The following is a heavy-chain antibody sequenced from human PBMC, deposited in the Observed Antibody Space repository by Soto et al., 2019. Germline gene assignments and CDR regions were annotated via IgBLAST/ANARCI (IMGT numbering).Heavy chain of an antibody. Sequence: QVQLVQSGAEVKKPGASVKVSCKASGYTFTSYGISWVRQAPGQGLEWMGWISAYNGNINYAQQLQGRVTMTTDTSTSTADMELRSLGSDDTAVYYCARDDYGDPCYYFDYWGQGTLVTVSS. CDR1: GYTFTSYG. V-gene: IGHV1-18*01. J-gene: IGHJ4*02. D-gene: IGHD4-17*01. CDR3: ARDDYGDPCYYFDY. CDR2: ISAYNGNI.